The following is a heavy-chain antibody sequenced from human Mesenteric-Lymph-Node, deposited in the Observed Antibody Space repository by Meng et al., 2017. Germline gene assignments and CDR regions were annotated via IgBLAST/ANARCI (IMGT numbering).Heavy chain of an antibody. V-gene: IGHV1-18*01. Sequence: ASVKVSCKASGYTFTSYGISWVRQAPGQGLEWMGWISAYNGNTNYAQKLQGRVTMTTDTSTSTAYMELRSLRSDDTAVYYCARDEGKQLGTYYYYGMDVWGQGTTVTVSS. CDR2: ISAYNGNT. CDR3: ARDEGKQLGTYYYYGMDV. CDR1: GYTFTSYG. D-gene: IGHD6-13*01. J-gene: IGHJ6*02.